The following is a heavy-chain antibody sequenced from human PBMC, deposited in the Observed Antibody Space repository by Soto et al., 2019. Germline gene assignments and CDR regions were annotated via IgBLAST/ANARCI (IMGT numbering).Heavy chain of an antibody. CDR2: ISSSGSTI. J-gene: IGHJ4*02. CDR1: GFTFSDYY. CDR3: ARGITMVRGVISYFDY. V-gene: IGHV3-11*01. Sequence: GGSLRLSCAASGFTFSDYYMSWIRQAPGKGLEWASYISSSGSTIYYADSVKGRFTISRDNAKNSLYLQMNSLRAEDTAVYYCARGITMVRGVISYFDYWGQGTLVTVSS. D-gene: IGHD3-10*01.